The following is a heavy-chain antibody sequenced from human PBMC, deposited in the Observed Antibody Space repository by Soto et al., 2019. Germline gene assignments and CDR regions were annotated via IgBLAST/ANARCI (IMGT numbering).Heavy chain of an antibody. V-gene: IGHV4-4*02. D-gene: IGHD2-8*02. J-gene: IGHJ4*02. CDR1: GGSISSSNW. Sequence: PSETLSLTCAVSGGSISSSNWWTWVRQSPGKGPEWIGEIYHTGSTNSNPSLKSRVTISVDKSKNQLSLKLTSVTAADTAVYYCARDKITGLFDYWGQGTLVTVSS. CDR3: ARDKITGLFDY. CDR2: IYHTGST.